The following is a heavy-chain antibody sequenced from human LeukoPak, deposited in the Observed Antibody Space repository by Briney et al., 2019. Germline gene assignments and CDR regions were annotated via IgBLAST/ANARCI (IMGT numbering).Heavy chain of an antibody. D-gene: IGHD2-21*02. CDR1: GFTFSSYA. CDR2: ISGSGGST. CDR3: AKVGRKIVVVTAKGGIDY. J-gene: IGHJ4*02. Sequence: GSLRLSCAASGFTFSSYAMSWVRQAPGKGLEWVSAISGSGGSTYYADSVKGRFTISRDNSKNTLYLQMNSLRAEDTAVYYCAKVGRKIVVVTAKGGIDYWGQGTLVTVSS. V-gene: IGHV3-23*01.